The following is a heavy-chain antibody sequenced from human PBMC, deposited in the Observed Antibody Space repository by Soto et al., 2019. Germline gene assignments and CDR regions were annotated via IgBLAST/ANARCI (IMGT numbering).Heavy chain of an antibody. J-gene: IGHJ4*02. CDR2: IYHSGST. V-gene: IGHV4-38-2*01. D-gene: IGHD3-9*01. CDR1: GYSINSDYY. Sequence: KTSETLSLTCAVSGYSINSDYYWGWIRQPPGKGLEWIGSIYHSGSTYYNPSLKSRVTISVDTSKNQFSLKVTSVTAADTAVYYCARLPPVRYFDYWGQGTLVTVSS. CDR3: ARLPPVRYFDY.